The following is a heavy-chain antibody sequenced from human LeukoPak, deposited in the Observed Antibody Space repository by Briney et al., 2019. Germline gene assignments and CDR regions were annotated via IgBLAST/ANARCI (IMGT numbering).Heavy chain of an antibody. CDR1: GFTFSSYW. Sequence: GGSLRLSCAASGFTFSSYWMSWVRQAPGKGLEWVANIKQDGSEKYYVDSVKGRFTISRDNAKNSLYLQMNSLRAEDTAVYYCAKSGFLEWLSIAALFDPWGQGTLVTVSS. CDR2: IKQDGSEK. V-gene: IGHV3-7*03. J-gene: IGHJ5*02. D-gene: IGHD3-3*01. CDR3: AKSGFLEWLSIAALFDP.